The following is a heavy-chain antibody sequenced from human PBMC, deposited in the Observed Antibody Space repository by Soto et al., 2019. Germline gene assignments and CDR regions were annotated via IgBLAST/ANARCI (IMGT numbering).Heavy chain of an antibody. D-gene: IGHD3-3*01. CDR1: GFTFSSYA. CDR3: AKGTTIFGVVIIPLGDWYYMDV. V-gene: IGHV3-23*01. Sequence: GGSLRLSCAASGFTFSSYAMSWVRQAPGKGLEWVSAISGSGGSTYYADSVKGRFTISRDNSKNTIYLQMNSLRAEDTAVYYSAKGTTIFGVVIIPLGDWYYMDVWGKGTPVTVSS. CDR2: ISGSGGST. J-gene: IGHJ6*03.